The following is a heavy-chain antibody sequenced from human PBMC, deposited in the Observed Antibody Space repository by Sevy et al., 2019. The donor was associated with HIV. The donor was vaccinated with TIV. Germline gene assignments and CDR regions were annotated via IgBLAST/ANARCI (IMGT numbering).Heavy chain of an antibody. D-gene: IGHD1-26*01. J-gene: IGHJ4*02. V-gene: IGHV3-11*01. Sequence: GGSLRLSCTASGFILSDYYMSWIRQAPGKGLEWVSYISGSGNTIYYTNSVKGRFIISRDNAKDSLYLQMNSLRAEDTAVYYCTRAGGSWALRYWGQGSLVTVSS. CDR3: TRAGGSWALRY. CDR1: GFILSDYY. CDR2: ISGSGNTI.